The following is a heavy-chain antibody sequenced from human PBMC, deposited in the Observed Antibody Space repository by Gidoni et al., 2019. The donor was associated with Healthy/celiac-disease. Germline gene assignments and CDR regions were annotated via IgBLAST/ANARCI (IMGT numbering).Heavy chain of an antibody. V-gene: IGHV4-39*01. D-gene: IGHD3-10*01. Sequence: QLQLQESGPGLVKPSETLSLTCTVSAGSISSSSYYWGWIRQPPGKGLEWIGSIYYSGSTYYNPSLKSRVTISVDTSKNQFSLKLSSVTAADTAVYYCARHAIYGSGSYMGPWGQGTLVTVSS. CDR3: ARHAIYGSGSYMGP. CDR1: AGSISSSSYY. J-gene: IGHJ4*02. CDR2: IYYSGST.